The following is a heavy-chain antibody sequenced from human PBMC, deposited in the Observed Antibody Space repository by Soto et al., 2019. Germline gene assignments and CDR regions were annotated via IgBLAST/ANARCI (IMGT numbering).Heavy chain of an antibody. V-gene: IGHV3-30-3*01. J-gene: IGHJ5*02. CDR1: GFTFSSYA. CDR2: ISYDGSNK. CDR3: PRDHLASYGYCSGGSCYLALFDP. Sequence: QVQLVESGGGVVQPGRSLRLSCAASGFTFSSYAMHWVRQAPGKGLEWVAVISYDGSNKYYADSVKGRFTISLDNSKNTLYLKMDSLRAEAAAVYYCPRDHLASYGYCSGGSCYLALFDPWGQGTLVTVSS. D-gene: IGHD2-15*01.